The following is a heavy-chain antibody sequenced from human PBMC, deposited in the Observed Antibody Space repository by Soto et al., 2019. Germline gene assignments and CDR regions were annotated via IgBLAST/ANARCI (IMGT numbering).Heavy chain of an antibody. CDR2: ISDGGYST. J-gene: IGHJ5*02. CDR1: GVTFGSSA. CDR3: AIRVGWFDP. V-gene: IGHV3-23*01. Sequence: GGSLGLSCAASGVTFGSSAMSWVRQAPGKGLEWVSAISDGGYSTYYGDSVKGRFTVSRDNSKNTLYLQMNSLRADDKAVYYCAIRVGWFDPWGQGTFVPVSS.